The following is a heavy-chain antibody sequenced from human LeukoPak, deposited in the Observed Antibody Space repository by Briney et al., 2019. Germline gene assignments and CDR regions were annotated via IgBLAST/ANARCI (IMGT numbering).Heavy chain of an antibody. Sequence: GGSLRLSCAASGFTFSDYYMSWVRQAPGKGLEWVSSISSTGGTTYYADSVKGRFTISRDNSKNTLYLQMNSLRAEDTAIYYCAKNGDRGAYCTGGTCYPYFYYYMDVWGKGTTVTI. V-gene: IGHV3-23*01. CDR3: AKNGDRGAYCTGGTCYPYFYYYMDV. CDR2: ISSTGGTT. J-gene: IGHJ6*03. D-gene: IGHD2-15*01. CDR1: GFTFSDYY.